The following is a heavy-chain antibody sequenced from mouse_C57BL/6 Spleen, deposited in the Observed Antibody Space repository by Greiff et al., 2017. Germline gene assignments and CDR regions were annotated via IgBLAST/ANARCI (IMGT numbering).Heavy chain of an antibody. J-gene: IGHJ2*01. V-gene: IGHV3-6*01. D-gene: IGHD4-1*01. CDR3: AREELTGTDY. Sequence: EVKLQESGPGLVKPSQSLSLTCSVTGYSITSGYYWTWIRQFPGNKLEWMGYISYDGSNNYNPSLKNRISITRDTSKNQFFLKLNSVTTEDTATYYCAREELTGTDYWGQGTTLTVSS. CDR1: GYSITSGYY. CDR2: ISYDGSN.